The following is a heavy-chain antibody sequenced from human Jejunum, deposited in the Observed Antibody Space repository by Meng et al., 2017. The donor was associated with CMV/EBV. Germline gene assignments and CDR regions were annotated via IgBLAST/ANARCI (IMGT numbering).Heavy chain of an antibody. J-gene: IGHJ4*02. CDR1: ISSRSSC. CDR3: ARQWSSGGSCYPSCFPDY. Sequence: ISSRSSCWGWIRQPPGKGLAWIGSIYYSGSTYYNPSLKSRVTISVDTSKNQVSLKLSSVTAADTAVYYCARQWSSGGSCYPSCFPDYWGQGTLVTVSS. D-gene: IGHD2-15*01. CDR2: IYYSGST. V-gene: IGHV4-39*01.